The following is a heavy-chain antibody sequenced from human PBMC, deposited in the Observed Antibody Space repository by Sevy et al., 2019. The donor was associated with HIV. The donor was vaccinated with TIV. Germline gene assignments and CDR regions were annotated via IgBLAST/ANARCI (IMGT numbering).Heavy chain of an antibody. D-gene: IGHD2-2*02. CDR2: INSDGSST. CDR1: GFTFSSYW. CDR3: ARFDIVVVPAAIQESAFDI. J-gene: IGHJ3*02. Sequence: GGSLRLSCAASGFTFSSYWMHWVRQAPGKGLVWVSRINSDGSSTSYAYSVKGRFTISRDNAKNTLYLQMNSLRAEDTAVYYCARFDIVVVPAAIQESAFDIWGQGTMVTVSS. V-gene: IGHV3-74*01.